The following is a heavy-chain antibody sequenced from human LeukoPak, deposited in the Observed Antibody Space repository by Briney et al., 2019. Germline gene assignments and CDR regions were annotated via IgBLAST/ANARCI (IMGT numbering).Heavy chain of an antibody. CDR3: TRDRYCSGGSCLDAFDI. J-gene: IGHJ3*02. CDR1: GFTFGDYA. Sequence: PGGSLRLSCTTSGFTFGDYAMGWVRQAPGKGLECVAFIRSKAYGGTTEYAASVKGRFTISRDDSKSIAYLQMNSLKTEDTAVYYCTRDRYCSGGSCLDAFDIWGQGTTVTVSS. V-gene: IGHV3-49*04. D-gene: IGHD2-15*01. CDR2: IRSKAYGGTT.